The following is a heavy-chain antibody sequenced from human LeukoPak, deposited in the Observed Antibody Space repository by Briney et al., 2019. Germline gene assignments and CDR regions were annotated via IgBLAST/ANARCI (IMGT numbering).Heavy chain of an antibody. J-gene: IGHJ4*02. V-gene: IGHV1-18*01. CDR3: AREIGIAVAGTSDY. D-gene: IGHD6-19*01. CDR2: ISAYNGNT. CDR1: GYTFTSYG. Sequence: ASVKVSCKASGYTFTSYGISWVRQAPGQGLEWMGWISAYNGNTNYAQKLQSRVTMTTDTSTSTAYMELRSLRSDDTAVYYCAREIGIAVAGTSDYWGQGTLVTVSS.